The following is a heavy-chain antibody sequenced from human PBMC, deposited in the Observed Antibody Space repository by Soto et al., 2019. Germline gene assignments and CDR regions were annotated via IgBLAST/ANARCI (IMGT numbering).Heavy chain of an antibody. J-gene: IGHJ4*02. CDR1: GGSISSYY. Sequence: QVQLQESGPGLVKPSETLSLTCTVSGGSISSYYWSWIRQPPGKGLEWIGYIYYSGSTNYTPSLKSRVTISVDTSKNQFSLKLSSVTAADTAVYYCARSTYYYDSSGYYYDYWGQGTLVTVSS. CDR2: IYYSGST. CDR3: ARSTYYYDSSGYYYDY. V-gene: IGHV4-59*01. D-gene: IGHD3-22*01.